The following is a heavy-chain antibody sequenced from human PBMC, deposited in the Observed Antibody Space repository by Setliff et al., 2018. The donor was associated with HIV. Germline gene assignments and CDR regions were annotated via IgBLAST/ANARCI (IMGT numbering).Heavy chain of an antibody. CDR2: IYHSGST. Sequence: PSETLSLTCTVSGYSISSGYYWGWIRQPPGKGLEWIGSIYHSGSTYYNPSLKSRVTISVDRSKNQFSLKLSSVTAADTGVYYCHSGYDTEEQSYFDYWGQGALVTVSS. CDR1: GYSISSGYY. CDR3: HSGYDTEEQSYFDY. J-gene: IGHJ4*02. V-gene: IGHV4-38-2*02. D-gene: IGHD5-12*01.